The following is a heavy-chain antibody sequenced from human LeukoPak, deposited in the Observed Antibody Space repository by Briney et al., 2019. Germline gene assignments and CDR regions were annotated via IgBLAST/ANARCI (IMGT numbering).Heavy chain of an antibody. J-gene: IGHJ4*02. CDR2: INHSGST. Sequence: KPSETLSLTCTVSGYSISSGYYWSWIRQPPGKGLEWIGEINHSGSTNYNPSLKSRVTISVDTSKNQFSLKLSSVTAADTAVYYCARGTAYYYGSGSYLSCFDYWGQGTLVTVSS. D-gene: IGHD3-10*01. CDR1: GYSISSGYY. CDR3: ARGTAYYYGSGSYLSCFDY. V-gene: IGHV4-38-2*02.